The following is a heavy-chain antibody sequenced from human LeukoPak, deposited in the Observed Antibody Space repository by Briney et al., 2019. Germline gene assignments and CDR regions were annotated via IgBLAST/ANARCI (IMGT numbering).Heavy chain of an antibody. D-gene: IGHD3-16*02. CDR3: ARGGIVMGDYDWFDP. CDR1: GYTFTDYY. Sequence: ASVKVSCKASGYTFTDYYVHWVRRVPGQGLQWLGWINPNSGATNYAQKFQGRVTMARDTSIDTAYMDLSRLISDDTAVYFCARGGIVMGDYDWFDPWGQGTLVTVSS. V-gene: IGHV1-2*02. J-gene: IGHJ5*02. CDR2: INPNSGAT.